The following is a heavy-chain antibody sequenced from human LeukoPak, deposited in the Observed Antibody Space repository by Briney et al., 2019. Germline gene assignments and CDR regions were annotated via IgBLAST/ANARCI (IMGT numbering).Heavy chain of an antibody. J-gene: IGHJ5*02. CDR1: GGSISSGGYY. CDR3: ARGDCSSTSCYWGPITNWFDP. Sequence: TSETLSLTCTVSGGSISSGGYYWSWIRQPPGKGLEWIGYIYHSGSTHYNPSLKSRVTISVDRSKNQFSLKLSSVTAADTAVYYCARGDCSSTSCYWGPITNWFDPWGQGTLVTVSS. V-gene: IGHV4-30-2*01. CDR2: IYHSGST. D-gene: IGHD2-2*01.